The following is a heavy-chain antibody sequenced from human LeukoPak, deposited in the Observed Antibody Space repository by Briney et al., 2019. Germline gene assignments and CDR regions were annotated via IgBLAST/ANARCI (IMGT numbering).Heavy chain of an antibody. D-gene: IGHD3-3*01. J-gene: IGHJ4*02. V-gene: IGHV3-48*01. CDR1: GFTFSSYS. CDR2: ISSSSSTI. CDR3: AKDYRPHDFWSGLVDY. Sequence: GGSLRLSCAASGFTFSSYSMNWVRQAPGKGLEWVSYISSSSSTIYYADSVKGRFTISRDNSKNTLYLQMNSLRAEDTAVYYCAKDYRPHDFWSGLVDYWGQGTLVTVSS.